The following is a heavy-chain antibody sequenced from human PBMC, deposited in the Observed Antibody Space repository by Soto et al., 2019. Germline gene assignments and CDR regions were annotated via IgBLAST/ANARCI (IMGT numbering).Heavy chain of an antibody. J-gene: IGHJ5*02. V-gene: IGHV1-69*13. CDR3: ARVPAGAPGRRNWFDP. CDR2: IIPIFGTA. Sequence: SVKVSCKASGGTFSSYAISWVRQAPGQGLEWMGGIIPIFGTANYAQKFQGRVTITADESTSTAYMELSSLRSEDTAVYDSARVPAGAPGRRNWFDPCRQRTMVTVSS. D-gene: IGHD1-26*01. CDR1: GGTFSSYA.